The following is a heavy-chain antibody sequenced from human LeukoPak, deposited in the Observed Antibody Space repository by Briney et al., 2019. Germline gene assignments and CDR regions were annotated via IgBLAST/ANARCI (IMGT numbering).Heavy chain of an antibody. CDR3: AKSGYDDYVDFDF. V-gene: IGHV3-23*01. CDR1: GFTFSSYA. Sequence: GGSLRLSCAASGFTFSSYAMSLVRQAPGKGLEWVSTISGSGGSTHYADSVKGRSTISRDNSKNTLYLQMNSLRAEDTAVYYCAKSGYDDYVDFDFWGQGTLVTVSS. J-gene: IGHJ4*02. CDR2: ISGSGGST. D-gene: IGHD5-12*01.